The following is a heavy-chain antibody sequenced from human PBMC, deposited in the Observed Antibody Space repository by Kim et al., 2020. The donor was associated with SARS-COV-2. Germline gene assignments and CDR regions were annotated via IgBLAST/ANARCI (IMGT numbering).Heavy chain of an antibody. J-gene: IGHJ4*02. CDR3: AKEGSGWSPRRGH. V-gene: IGHV4-59*01. Sequence: SETLSLTCSVSGGSITGYYWSWFRQPPGKGPEFVGYIHYSGTTEYNPSLRSRLTISVDTSKNQFSLTLTSVTTADTAVYYCAKEGSGWSPRRGHWGQGTLVTVSS. D-gene: IGHD6-19*01. CDR2: IHYSGTT. CDR1: GGSITGYY.